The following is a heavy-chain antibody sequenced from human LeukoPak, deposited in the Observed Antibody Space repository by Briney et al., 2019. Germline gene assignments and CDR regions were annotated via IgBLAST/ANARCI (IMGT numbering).Heavy chain of an antibody. CDR1: GGSISSGSYY. V-gene: IGHV4-61*02. Sequence: PSETLSLTCTVSGGSISSGSYYWSWIRQPAGKGLEWIGRIYTSGSTNYNPSLKSRVTISVDTSKNQFSLKLSSVTAADTAVYYCAMQGTEYSSGWPFDYWGQGTLVTVSS. CDR3: AMQGTEYSSGWPFDY. CDR2: IYTSGST. J-gene: IGHJ4*02. D-gene: IGHD6-19*01.